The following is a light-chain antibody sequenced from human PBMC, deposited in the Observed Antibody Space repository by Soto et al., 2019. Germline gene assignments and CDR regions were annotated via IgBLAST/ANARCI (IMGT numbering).Light chain of an antibody. CDR3: SSYTSSSTLV. CDR2: EVS. CDR1: SSDVGVYNY. J-gene: IGLJ3*02. V-gene: IGLV2-14*01. Sequence: QSVLTQPASVSGSPGQSITISCTGTSSDVGVYNYVSWYQQHPGKAPKLMIYEVSNRPSGVSNRFSGSKSGNTASLTISGVQAEDEADYYCSSYTSSSTLVFGGGTKLTVL.